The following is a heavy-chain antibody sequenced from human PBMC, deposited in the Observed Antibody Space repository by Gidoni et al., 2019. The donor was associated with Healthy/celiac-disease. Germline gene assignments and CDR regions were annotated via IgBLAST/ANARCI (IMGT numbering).Heavy chain of an antibody. CDR1: GGSISRGSSY. J-gene: IGHJ6*03. CDR3: ARDQGAGGIVVVPAAMANYYYYMDV. CDR2: IYTSGST. Sequence: QVQLQESGPGLVKPSQTLSLTCTVSGGSISRGSSYWSWIRQPAGKGLEWIGRIYTSGSTNYNPSLKSRVTISVDTSKNQFSLKLSSVTAADTAVYYCARDQGAGGIVVVPAAMANYYYYMDVWGKGTTVTVSS. D-gene: IGHD2-2*01. V-gene: IGHV4-61*02.